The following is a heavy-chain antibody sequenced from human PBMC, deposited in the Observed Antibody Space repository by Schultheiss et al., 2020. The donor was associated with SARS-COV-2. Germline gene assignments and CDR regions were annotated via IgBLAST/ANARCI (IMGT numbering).Heavy chain of an antibody. J-gene: IGHJ6*03. V-gene: IGHV4-59*12. CDR1: GGSISSYY. Sequence: SQTLSLTCTVSGGSISSYYWSWIRQPPGKGLEWIGYIYYSGSTYYNPSLKSRVTISVDTSKNQFSLKLSSVTAADTAVYYCARLLRYCSSTSCSDYYYYMDVWGKGTTVTVSS. D-gene: IGHD2-2*01. CDR3: ARLLRYCSSTSCSDYYYYMDV. CDR2: IYYSGST.